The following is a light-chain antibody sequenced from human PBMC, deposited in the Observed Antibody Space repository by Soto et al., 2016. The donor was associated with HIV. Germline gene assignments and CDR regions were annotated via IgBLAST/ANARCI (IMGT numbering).Light chain of an antibody. J-gene: IGKJ2*01. CDR3: QLANSFPRT. CDR2: GAS. V-gene: IGKV1-12*01. CDR1: QGISNW. Sequence: DIQMTQSPSSVSASVGDRVTITCRASQGISNWLAWYQQKPGKAPRLLIYGASTLQSGVPSRFSGGGFGTDFTLTISSLQPEDFAIYYCQLANSFPRTFGQGTKLEIK.